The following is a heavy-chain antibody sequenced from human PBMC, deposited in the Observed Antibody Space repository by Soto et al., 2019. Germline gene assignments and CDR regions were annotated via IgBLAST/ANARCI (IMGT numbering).Heavy chain of an antibody. CDR2: MNPNTGNS. J-gene: IGHJ4*02. CDR3: ARRAETNGWNGFGADKYYFDF. V-gene: IGHV1-8*01. Sequence: GASVKVSCKASGYTFTSYDIYWVRQATGQGLEWMGWMNPNTGNSAYAQKFQGRVTVTSDTSISTVHMELSSLRSEDTAVYYCARRAETNGWNGFGADKYYFDFWGQGTLVTVSS. CDR1: GYTFTSYD. D-gene: IGHD1-1*01.